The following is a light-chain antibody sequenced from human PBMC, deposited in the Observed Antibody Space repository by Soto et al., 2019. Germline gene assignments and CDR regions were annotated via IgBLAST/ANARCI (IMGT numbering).Light chain of an antibody. CDR1: QSISSW. CDR3: QLYNSYL. V-gene: IGKV1-5*01. J-gene: IGKJ4*01. Sequence: DIQMTQSPSTLSASVGDRVTITCRASQSISSWLAWYQQRPGKAPKLLIYDASSLESGVPSRFSGSGSGTEFTLTISSLQPDDFATYYCQLYNSYLFGGGTKVDIK. CDR2: DAS.